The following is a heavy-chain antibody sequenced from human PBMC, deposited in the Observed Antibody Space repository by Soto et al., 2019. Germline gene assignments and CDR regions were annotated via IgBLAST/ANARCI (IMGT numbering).Heavy chain of an antibody. CDR1: GYTPTELS. D-gene: IGHD6-6*01. Sequence: GASVKVSCKVSGYTPTELSRHWVRQAPGKGLEWMGSFDPEDGETIYAQKFQGRVTMTEDTSTDTAYMELSSLRSEDTAVYYCATSVGGYSSSSAAGIGWFDPWGHGTLVTGSS. V-gene: IGHV1-24*01. J-gene: IGHJ5*02. CDR3: ATSVGGYSSSSAAGIGWFDP. CDR2: FDPEDGET.